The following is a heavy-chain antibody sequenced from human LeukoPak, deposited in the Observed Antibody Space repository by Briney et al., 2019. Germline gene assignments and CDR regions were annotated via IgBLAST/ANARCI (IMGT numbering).Heavy chain of an antibody. V-gene: IGHV3-23*01. CDR3: AKVVDIVATMGYFDY. J-gene: IGHJ4*02. Sequence: GGSLRLSCAASGFTFSSYAMSWVRQAPGKGLEWVSAISGSGGSTYYADSVKGRFTISRDNSKNTLYLQMNSLRAEDTAVYYCAKVVDIVATMGYFDYWGQGTLVTVPS. CDR2: ISGSGGST. CDR1: GFTFSSYA. D-gene: IGHD5-12*01.